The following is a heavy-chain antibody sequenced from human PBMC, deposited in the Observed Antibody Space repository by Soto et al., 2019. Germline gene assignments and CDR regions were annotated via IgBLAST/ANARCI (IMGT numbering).Heavy chain of an antibody. CDR2: IYYSGST. Sequence: SETLSLTCTVSGGSISSGDYYWSWIRQPPGKGLEWIGYIYYSGSTYYNPSLKSRVTISVDTSKNQFSLKLSSVTAADTAVYYCARVGGFGATTIDYRGQRTPVTVSS. J-gene: IGHJ4*02. V-gene: IGHV4-30-4*01. D-gene: IGHD3-10*01. CDR1: GGSISSGDYY. CDR3: ARVGGFGATTIDY.